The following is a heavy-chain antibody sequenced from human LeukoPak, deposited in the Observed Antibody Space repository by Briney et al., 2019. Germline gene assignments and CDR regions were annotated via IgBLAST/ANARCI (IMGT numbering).Heavy chain of an antibody. J-gene: IGHJ6*02. V-gene: IGHV4-59*08. D-gene: IGHD1-26*01. CDR3: ARQKWDRLTYYYGMDV. CDR1: GYSINNYY. CDR2: VSYSGTP. Sequence: KASETLSLTCTVSGYSINNYYWSWIRQPPGKGLEWVGYVSYSGTPDYNPSLKSRATISLDTSRNQFSLQLRSVTAADTAEYYCARQKWDRLTYYYGMDVWGQGTTVTVSS.